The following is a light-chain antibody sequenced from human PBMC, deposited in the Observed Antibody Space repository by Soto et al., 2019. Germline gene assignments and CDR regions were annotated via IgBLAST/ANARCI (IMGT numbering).Light chain of an antibody. CDR2: AAS. CDR1: QGISSY. J-gene: IGKJ1*01. Sequence: DFQLTQSPSFLSASVGDRVTITCRASQGISSYLAWYQQKPGKAPKLLIYAASTLQSGVPSRFSGSGSGTEFTLTISSLQPEDFATYYCQQLNSYPWTFGQGTKVEIK. CDR3: QQLNSYPWT. V-gene: IGKV1-9*01.